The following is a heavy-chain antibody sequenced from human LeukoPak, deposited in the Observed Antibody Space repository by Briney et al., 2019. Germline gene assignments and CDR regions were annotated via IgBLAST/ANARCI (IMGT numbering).Heavy chain of an antibody. CDR3: AKDVLDF. CDR1: GFTFNYYS. V-gene: IGHV3-7*03. Sequence: GGSLRLSCAVSGFTFNYYSMSWVRQAPGKGLEWVATIKEDATTEYYVDSLKGRFTISRDNAKNSLSLQMNSLRAEDTAIYYCAKDVLDFWGQGTLVTVSS. CDR2: IKEDATTE. J-gene: IGHJ4*02.